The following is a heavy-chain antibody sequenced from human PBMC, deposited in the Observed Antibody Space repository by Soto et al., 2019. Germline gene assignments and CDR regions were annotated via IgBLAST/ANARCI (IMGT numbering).Heavy chain of an antibody. CDR2: ISGYGGDS. CDR1: GYIVTSYG. Sequence: QVQLVQSGAEVKKPGATVRVSCKASGYIVTSYGINWVRQAPGQGLEWMGCISGYGGDSNYSQKLQDRVSMTTDKSTNTDYMELRSLVADDTGLYYCAIGGGAFDVWGQGTMITVSS. CDR3: AIGGGAFDV. V-gene: IGHV1-18*01. J-gene: IGHJ3*01.